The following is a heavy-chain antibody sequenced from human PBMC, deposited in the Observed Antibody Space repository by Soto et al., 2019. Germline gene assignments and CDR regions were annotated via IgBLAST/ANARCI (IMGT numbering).Heavy chain of an antibody. CDR1: GGSISSGGYY. CDR3: ARDHYYGSVNWFDP. Sequence: PSETLSLTCTVSGGSISSGGYYWSWIRQHPGKGLEWIGYIYYSGSTYYNPSLKSRVTISVDTSKNQFSLKLSSVTAADTAVYYCARDHYYGSVNWFDPWGQGTLVTVSS. J-gene: IGHJ5*02. D-gene: IGHD3-10*01. CDR2: IYYSGST. V-gene: IGHV4-31*03.